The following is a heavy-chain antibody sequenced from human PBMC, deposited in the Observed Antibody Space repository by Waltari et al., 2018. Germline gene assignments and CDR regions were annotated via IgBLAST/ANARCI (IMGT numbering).Heavy chain of an antibody. D-gene: IGHD3-9*01. CDR3: AREYYGLLAGYYLDF. CDR2: ISNSGSKT. Sequence: EVQLVESGGDLVQPGGSLRLSCAVSGFNFQTFEMNWVRQAPGRGLEGISYISNSGSKTEYADSVRGRFTVSRDNAKSSLYLEMNSLRAEDTAIYYCAREYYGLLAGYYLDFWGQGTLVTVSS. CDR1: GFNFQTFE. J-gene: IGHJ4*02. V-gene: IGHV3-48*03.